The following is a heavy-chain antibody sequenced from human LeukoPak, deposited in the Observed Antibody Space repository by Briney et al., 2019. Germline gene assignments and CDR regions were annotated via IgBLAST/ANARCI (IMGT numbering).Heavy chain of an antibody. D-gene: IGHD2-21*02. V-gene: IGHV4-59*01. Sequence: PSETLSPTCTVSGGSISSYYWSWIRQPPGKGLEWIGYIHYSGSTNYNPSLKSRVTMSVDRSKNQFSLKLSSVTAADTAVYYCARGVVTGPVDYWGQGTLVTVSS. CDR3: ARGVVTGPVDY. CDR1: GGSISSYY. J-gene: IGHJ4*02. CDR2: IHYSGST.